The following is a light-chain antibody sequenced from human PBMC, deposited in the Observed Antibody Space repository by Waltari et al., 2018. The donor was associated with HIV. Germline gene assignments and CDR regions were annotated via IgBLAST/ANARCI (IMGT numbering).Light chain of an antibody. Sequence: QSVLTQPPSVSAAPRQRVSISCSGSSSNIGKNAVNWYQQIPGTAPRLLIAYDDLVPSGVSDRFSGSKSGTSASLAISGLQSEDEADYYCAAWDDTLNGWVFGGGTKLTVL. CDR3: AAWDDTLNGWV. CDR2: YDD. J-gene: IGLJ3*02. CDR1: SSNIGKNA. V-gene: IGLV1-36*01.